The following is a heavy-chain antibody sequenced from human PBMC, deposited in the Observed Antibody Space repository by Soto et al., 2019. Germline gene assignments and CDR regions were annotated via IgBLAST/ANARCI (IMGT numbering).Heavy chain of an antibody. V-gene: IGHV1-69*12. Sequence: QVQLVQSGAEVKKPGSSVKVSCKASGGTFRSYAISWVRQAPGQGLEWMGGIIPMFGAPNYAQKFQGRVTMTADESTRTASMEMSSQRSDDTAVNYCARAVVVTGITYYYKAMAAGGLGTTVTVSS. CDR2: IIPMFGAP. D-gene: IGHD2-21*02. CDR1: GGTFRSYA. CDR3: ARAVVVTGITYYYKAMAA. J-gene: IGHJ6*02.